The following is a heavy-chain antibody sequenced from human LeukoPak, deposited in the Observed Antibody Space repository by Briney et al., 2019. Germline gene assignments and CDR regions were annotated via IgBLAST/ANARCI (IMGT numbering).Heavy chain of an antibody. J-gene: IGHJ4*02. CDR3: ARAAYDNSGYLTL. V-gene: IGHV3-23*01. D-gene: IGHD3-22*01. CDR2: ISGSGGST. CDR1: GFTFSSYA. Sequence: GGSLRLSCAASGFTFSSYAMSRVRQAPGKGLEWVSAISGSGGSTYYADSVKGRFTISRDNSKNTLYLQMNSLRAEDTAVYYCARAAYDNSGYLTLWGQGTLVTVSS.